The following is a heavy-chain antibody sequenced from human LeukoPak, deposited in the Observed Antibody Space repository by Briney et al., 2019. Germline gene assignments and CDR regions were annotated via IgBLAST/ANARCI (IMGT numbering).Heavy chain of an antibody. CDR3: ARTAAGPEY. D-gene: IGHD6-19*01. Sequence: QPGGSLRLSCVASGFTISSYWMHWVRQAPGKELVWVSRISSDGSTTNYADPVKGRFTISRDNAKNTLCLQMNSLTGEDTAVYFCARTAAGPEYWGQGTRVTVSS. J-gene: IGHJ4*02. CDR1: GFTISSYW. CDR2: ISSDGSTT. V-gene: IGHV3-74*01.